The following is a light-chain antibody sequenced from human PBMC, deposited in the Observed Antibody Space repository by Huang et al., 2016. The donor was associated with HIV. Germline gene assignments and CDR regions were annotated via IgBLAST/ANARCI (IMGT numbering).Light chain of an antibody. CDR3: QQYYTTPRT. J-gene: IGKJ3*01. Sequence: DIVMTQSPDSLAVSLGERATINCKSSQSVLYNSNNRNYLAWYQQKPGQSPKLLILWASTRNSGVPDRFSGSGSGTDFTLTISSLQAEDVAVYYCQQYYTTPRTFGPGTKVDLK. CDR2: WAS. V-gene: IGKV4-1*01. CDR1: QSVLYNSNNRNY.